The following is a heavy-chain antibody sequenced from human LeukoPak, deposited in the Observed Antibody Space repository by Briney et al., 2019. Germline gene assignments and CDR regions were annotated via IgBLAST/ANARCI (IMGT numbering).Heavy chain of an antibody. J-gene: IGHJ4*02. CDR1: GGSISSSSYY. Sequence: SETLSLTCTVSGGSISSSSYYWSWIRQPPGKGLEWIGEINHSGSTNYNPSLKSRVTISVDTSKNQFSLKLSSVTAADTAVYYCARGDGPQGIRKYFDYWGQGTLVTVSS. CDR3: ARGDGPQGIRKYFDY. V-gene: IGHV4-39*07. CDR2: INHSGST. D-gene: IGHD1-14*01.